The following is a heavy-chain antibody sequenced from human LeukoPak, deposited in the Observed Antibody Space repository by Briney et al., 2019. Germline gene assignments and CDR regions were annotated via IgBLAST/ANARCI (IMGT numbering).Heavy chain of an antibody. CDR1: GYTFTGYY. D-gene: IGHD3-10*01. CDR3: ARDQVQDYYFDY. V-gene: IGHV1-2*02. Sequence: ASVKVSCKASGYTFTGYYIHWVRQAPGQGLEWMGWINPNSGGTNNAQKFQGRVTMTRDTSISTAYMELSRLRSDDTAVYYCARDQVQDYYFDYWGQGTLVTVSS. CDR2: INPNSGGT. J-gene: IGHJ4*02.